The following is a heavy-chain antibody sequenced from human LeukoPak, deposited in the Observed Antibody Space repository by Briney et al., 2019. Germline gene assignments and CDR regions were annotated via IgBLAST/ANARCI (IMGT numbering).Heavy chain of an antibody. CDR1: GFTFSSYS. Sequence: GGSLRLSCAASGFTFSSYSMDWVSQAPGKGLEWVSSISSNGSYIYYADSVKGRFTISRDNAKNSLYLQINSLKAEDRAVYYCARDPYYGSNSRYYYYYGMDVWGQGTTVTVSS. CDR3: ARDPYYGSNSRYYYYYGMDV. V-gene: IGHV3-21*01. D-gene: IGHD4-23*01. J-gene: IGHJ6*02. CDR2: ISSNGSYI.